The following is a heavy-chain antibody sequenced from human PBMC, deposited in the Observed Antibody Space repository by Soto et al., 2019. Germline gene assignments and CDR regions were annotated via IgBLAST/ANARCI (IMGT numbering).Heavy chain of an antibody. V-gene: IGHV4-34*01. CDR1: GGSFSGYY. CDR2: INHSGST. Sequence: PSETLSLTCAFYGGSFSGYYWSWIRQPPGKGLEWIGEINHSGSTNYNPSLKSRVTISVDTSKNQFSLKLSSVTAADTAVYYCAREQGDYVDYWGQGTLVTVSS. J-gene: IGHJ4*02. CDR3: AREQGDYVDY.